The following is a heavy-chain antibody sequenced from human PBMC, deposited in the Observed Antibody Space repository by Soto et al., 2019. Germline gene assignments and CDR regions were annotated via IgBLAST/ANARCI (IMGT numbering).Heavy chain of an antibody. CDR1: GGTFSSYA. CDR2: IIPIFGTA. D-gene: IGHD3-10*02. V-gene: IGHV1-69*01. J-gene: IGHJ6*02. Sequence: QVQLVQSGAEVKKPGSSVKVSCKASGGTFSSYAISWVRQAPGQGLEWMGGIIPIFGTANYAQKFQGRVTITANESTSTAYMELSSLRSEDKAVYYCARDGPHGHVYRNYYYYSGMDVWGQGTTVTVSS. CDR3: ARDGPHGHVYRNYYYYSGMDV.